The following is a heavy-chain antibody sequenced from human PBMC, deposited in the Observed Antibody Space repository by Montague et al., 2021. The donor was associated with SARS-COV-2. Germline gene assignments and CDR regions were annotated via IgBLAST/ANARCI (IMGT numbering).Heavy chain of an antibody. CDR1: NASFDNYY. D-gene: IGHD3-22*01. CDR2: IHYSGRT. V-gene: IGHV4-59*08. Sequence: SETLSLTCTVSNASFDNYYWSWVRQSPGKGLEYIGYIHYSGRTNYNPSLRSRVTISVDTSKNQFSLKLSSVTAADTAVYYCARAKGSRYYYDSSGYYRDRGYYSYYYGMDVWGQGTPVTVSS. CDR3: ARAKGSRYYYDSSGYYRDRGYYSYYYGMDV. J-gene: IGHJ6*02.